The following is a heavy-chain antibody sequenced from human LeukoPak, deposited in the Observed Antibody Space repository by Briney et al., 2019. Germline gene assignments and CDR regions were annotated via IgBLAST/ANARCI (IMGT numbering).Heavy chain of an antibody. CDR3: ARELLITRTWFDS. Sequence: ASVTVSCKASGYSFTTYAMNWVRQAPGQGLEWMGWINTNTGNPTYAQGFTGRFVFSLDTSVSTAYLQISSLKAEDTAVYYCARELLITRTWFDSWGQGTLVTVSS. V-gene: IGHV7-4-1*02. D-gene: IGHD3-22*01. CDR1: GYSFTTYA. CDR2: INTNTGNP. J-gene: IGHJ5*01.